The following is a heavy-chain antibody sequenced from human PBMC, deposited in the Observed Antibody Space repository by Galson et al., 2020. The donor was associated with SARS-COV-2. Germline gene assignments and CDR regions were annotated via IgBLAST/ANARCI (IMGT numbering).Heavy chain of an antibody. CDR3: ARIGSAGSQYFQF. Sequence: GGSLRLSCAASGFTFSKYWMTWVRQAPGKGLEWVAKIQADGRDTWYVESVKGRFTMSRDNAGNSVYLQMNSLTVEDTAIYYCARIGSAGSQYFQFWGQGTLAIVSS. CDR1: GFTFSKYW. CDR2: IQADGRDT. D-gene: IGHD6-13*01. J-gene: IGHJ1*01. V-gene: IGHV3-7*03.